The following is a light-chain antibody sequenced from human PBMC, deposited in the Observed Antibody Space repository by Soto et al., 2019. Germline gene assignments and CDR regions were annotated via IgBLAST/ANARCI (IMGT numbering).Light chain of an antibody. V-gene: IGLV1-40*01. CDR2: DNS. Sequence: QSVLTQPPSVSGAPGQRVTISCTGSSSNIGAGYNVHWYQQLPGTAPKLLIYDNSNRPSGVPDRFSGSKSGTSASLAITGLQAEDEADYYCHSYDSSLSFGVFGGGTKLTVL. CDR1: SSNIGAGYN. CDR3: HSYDSSLSFGV. J-gene: IGLJ3*02.